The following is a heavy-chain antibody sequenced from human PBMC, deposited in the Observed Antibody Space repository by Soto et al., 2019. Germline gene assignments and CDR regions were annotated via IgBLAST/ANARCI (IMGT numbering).Heavy chain of an antibody. CDR1: GGSISSYY. CDR3: ARSHVDTATEFDY. J-gene: IGHJ4*02. CDR2: IYYSGST. D-gene: IGHD5-18*01. Sequence: SEALSLTCTVSGGSISSYYWRWIRQPPGKGLEWIGYIYYSGSTNYNPSLKSRVTISVDTSKNQFSLKLSSVTAADTAVYYCARSHVDTATEFDYWGQRTLVTVS. V-gene: IGHV4-59*01.